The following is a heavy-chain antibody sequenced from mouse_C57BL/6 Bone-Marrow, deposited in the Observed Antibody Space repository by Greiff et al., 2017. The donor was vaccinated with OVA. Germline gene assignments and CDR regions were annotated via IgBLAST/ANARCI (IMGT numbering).Heavy chain of an antibody. D-gene: IGHD4-1*01. CDR1: GFSLTSYG. Sequence: QVQLQQSGPGLVQPSQSLSITCTVSGFSLTSYGVHWVRQSPGKGLEWLGVIWRGGSTDYNAAFMSRLSITKDNSKSQVFFKMNSLQADDTAIYYCAKPLTGRNWYFDVWGTGTTVTVSS. CDR2: IWRGGST. CDR3: AKPLTGRNWYFDV. J-gene: IGHJ1*03. V-gene: IGHV2-5*01.